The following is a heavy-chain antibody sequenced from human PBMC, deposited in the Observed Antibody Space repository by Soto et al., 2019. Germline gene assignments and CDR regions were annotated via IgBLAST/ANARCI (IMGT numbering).Heavy chain of an antibody. CDR3: VRGGGGGLFDP. V-gene: IGHV3-11*06. CDR1: GFTFSDYY. CDR2: ISPGSRYP. D-gene: IGHD2-15*01. Sequence: QVQLVESGGGLVTPGGSLRLSCASSGFTFSDYYMSWIRQAPGKGLEWLSYISPGSRYPAYADSVKGRFTISRDNSRRSLSRQINSLTVDDTAIYYCVRGGGGGLFDPWGQGSMVTVAS. J-gene: IGHJ5*02.